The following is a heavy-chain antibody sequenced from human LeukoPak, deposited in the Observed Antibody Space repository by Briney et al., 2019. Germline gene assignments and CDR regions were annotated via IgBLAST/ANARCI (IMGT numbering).Heavy chain of an antibody. Sequence: GASVKVSCKASGYTFTSYYMHWVRQAPGQGLEWMGIINPSGGSTSYAQKFQGRVTMTRDTSTSTVYMELSSLRSEETAVSYCARGGYITGTTSYYYGMDVWGQGTTVTVSS. CDR1: GYTFTSYY. CDR2: INPSGGST. V-gene: IGHV1-46*01. CDR3: ARGGYITGTTSYYYGMDV. D-gene: IGHD1-7*01. J-gene: IGHJ6*02.